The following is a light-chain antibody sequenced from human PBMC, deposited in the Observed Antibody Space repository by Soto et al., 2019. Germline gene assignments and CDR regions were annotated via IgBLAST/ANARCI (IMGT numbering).Light chain of an antibody. CDR1: QSVGKNY. CDR3: HQYGSSGT. CDR2: NAL. Sequence: EIVLTQSPATLSLSPGDSATLSCKASQSVGKNYLGWFQQKPGQAPRLLIYNALNRATGITDRFSGSGSGTDFTLTIRRLEPEDFAVYYCHQYGSSGTFGQGTKVDIK. V-gene: IGKV3-20*01. J-gene: IGKJ1*01.